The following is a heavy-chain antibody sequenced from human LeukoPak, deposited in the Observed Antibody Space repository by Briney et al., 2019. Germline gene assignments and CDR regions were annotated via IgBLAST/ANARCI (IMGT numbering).Heavy chain of an antibody. CDR3: ASGGSSYCGGDCYSTFDY. V-gene: IGHV1-69*05. CDR1: GGTFSSYA. J-gene: IGHJ4*02. CDR2: IIALFGTA. D-gene: IGHD2-21*02. Sequence: SVKVSCKASGGTFSSYAISWVRQAPGQGLEWMGGIIALFGTANYAQKFQGRVTITTGDSTTTPYMELSSLRPHDTAVYYCASGGSSYCGGDCYSTFDYWGQGTLVTVSS.